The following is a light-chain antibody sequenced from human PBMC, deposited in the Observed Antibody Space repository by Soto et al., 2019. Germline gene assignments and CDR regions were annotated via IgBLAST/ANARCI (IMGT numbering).Light chain of an antibody. J-gene: IGKJ1*01. CDR2: QAS. V-gene: IGKV1-5*03. CDR3: QQYNTYWT. CDR1: QSIGTW. Sequence: DIQMTQSPSTLSASVGDIVTSTCRASQSIGTWMAWYQQKPGKAPKLLIYQASRLESGVPSRFSGRGSGTEFTLTISSLQPDDFTTYYCQQYNTYWTFGQGTK.